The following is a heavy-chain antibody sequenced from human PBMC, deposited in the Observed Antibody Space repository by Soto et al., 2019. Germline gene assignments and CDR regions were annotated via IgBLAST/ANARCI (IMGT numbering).Heavy chain of an antibody. CDR2: IIPSFGTA. Sequence: QVQLVQSGAEVKKPGSSVKVSCKASGGTFSSYAISWVRQAPGQGLEWMGGIIPSFGTANYAQKFQGRVTITADESTSKAYMELRSLRSEDTAVYYCARERDATGDILTGLITDWGQGTLVTVSS. CDR1: GGTFSSYA. V-gene: IGHV1-69*01. D-gene: IGHD3-9*01. CDR3: ARERDATGDILTGLITD. J-gene: IGHJ4*02.